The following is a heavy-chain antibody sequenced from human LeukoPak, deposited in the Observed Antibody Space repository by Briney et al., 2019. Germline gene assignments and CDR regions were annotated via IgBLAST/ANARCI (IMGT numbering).Heavy chain of an antibody. Sequence: SETLSLICSVSGGSLSSYYWSWIRQPPGKGLEWIGYVHYSGSTNYNPSLKSRVTISIDTSKNQFSLKLSSVTAADTAVYYCARGVRGGNAFDIWGQGTMVTVSS. CDR1: GGSLSSYY. CDR3: ARGVRGGNAFDI. D-gene: IGHD3-16*01. CDR2: VHYSGST. J-gene: IGHJ3*02. V-gene: IGHV4-59*01.